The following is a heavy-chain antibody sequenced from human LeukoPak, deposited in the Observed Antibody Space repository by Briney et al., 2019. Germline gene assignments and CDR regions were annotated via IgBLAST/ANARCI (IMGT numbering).Heavy chain of an antibody. CDR3: ARVGSGYYCYYMDV. CDR2: IYYSGTA. Sequence: SETPSVTCTVSGGSISGYYWSWIRQSPGVGLEWSGYIYYSGTANYNPSLKSRVTMSVDTSKNQFSLNLSSVTAADTAVYYCARVGSGYYCYYMDVWGKGTTVTVPS. V-gene: IGHV4-59*01. D-gene: IGHD3-22*01. J-gene: IGHJ6*03. CDR1: GGSISGYY.